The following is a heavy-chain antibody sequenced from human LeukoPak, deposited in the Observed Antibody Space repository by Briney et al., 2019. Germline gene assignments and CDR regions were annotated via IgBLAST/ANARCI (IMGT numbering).Heavy chain of an antibody. D-gene: IGHD1-26*01. J-gene: IGHJ4*02. V-gene: IGHV3-23*01. CDR2: LRGGGET. CDR1: GFPFTNYA. Sequence: GGSLRLSCAASGFPFTNYAMSWVRQAPARGPEWVSSLRGGGETFYADSVKGRFTLSRDNAKSTLYLQMNSLRIEDTAVYYCAISRYSGTSLDYWGQGSLVTVPS. CDR3: AISRYSGTSLDY.